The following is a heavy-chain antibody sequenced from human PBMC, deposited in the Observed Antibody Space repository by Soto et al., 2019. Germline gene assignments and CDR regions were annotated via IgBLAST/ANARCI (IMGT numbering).Heavy chain of an antibody. D-gene: IGHD3-3*01. Sequence: TLSLTCTVSGGSISSGGYYWSWIRQHPGKGLEWIGYIYYSGSTYYNPSLKSRVTISVDTSKNQFSLKLSSVTAADTAVYYCARALFLNFGLMGEFEIWGQGTMVTVSS. V-gene: IGHV4-31*03. CDR3: ARALFLNFGLMGEFEI. J-gene: IGHJ3*02. CDR1: GGSISSGGYY. CDR2: IYYSGST.